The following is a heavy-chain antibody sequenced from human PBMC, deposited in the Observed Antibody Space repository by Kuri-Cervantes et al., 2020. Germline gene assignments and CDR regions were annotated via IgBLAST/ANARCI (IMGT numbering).Heavy chain of an antibody. J-gene: IGHJ4*02. V-gene: IGHV1-18*01. Sequence: ASVKVSCKASGYTFTSYGISWVRQAPGQGLEWMGWISAYNGNTNYAQKLQGRVTMTTDTSMSTAYMELRSLRSDDTAVYYCARYREPNDYGSNWGQGTLVTVSS. D-gene: IGHD4-23*01. CDR2: ISAYNGNT. CDR1: GYTFTSYG. CDR3: ARYREPNDYGSN.